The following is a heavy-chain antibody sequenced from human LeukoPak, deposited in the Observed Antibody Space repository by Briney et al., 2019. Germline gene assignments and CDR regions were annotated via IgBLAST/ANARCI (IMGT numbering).Heavy chain of an antibody. V-gene: IGHV1-2*02. CDR3: AIGGDIVVVPAAHRFDY. CDR2: INPNSGGT. D-gene: IGHD2-2*01. J-gene: IGHJ4*02. Sequence: ASVKVSCKASGYTFTGYYMHWVRQAPGQGLEWMGWINPNSGGTNYAQKFQGRVTMTRDTSISTAYMELSRLRSDDTAVYYCAIGGDIVVVPAAHRFDYWGQGALVTVSS. CDR1: GYTFTGYY.